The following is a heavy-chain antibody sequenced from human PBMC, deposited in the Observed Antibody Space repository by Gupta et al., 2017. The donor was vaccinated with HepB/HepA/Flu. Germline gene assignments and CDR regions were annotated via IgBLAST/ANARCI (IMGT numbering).Heavy chain of an antibody. CDR1: GYTFRNYA. Sequence: QVQLVQSGAEVEKPGASVTVSCKSSGYTFRNYAFSWVRQAPGQGLEWMGWISAYNGNTNYAQKVQDRVIMRTDTSKSTVYMELRSLRSDDTASYYCARQIDRGWHLDPFDIWGQGTMVNVSS. J-gene: IGHJ3*02. CDR3: ARQIDRGWHLDPFDI. V-gene: IGHV1-18*01. CDR2: ISAYNGNT. D-gene: IGHD6-19*01.